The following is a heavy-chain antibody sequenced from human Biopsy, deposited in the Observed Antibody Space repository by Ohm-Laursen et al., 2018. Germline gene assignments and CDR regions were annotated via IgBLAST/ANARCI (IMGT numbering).Heavy chain of an antibody. CDR3: TKRRTAVRPFDS. V-gene: IGHV3-9*01. J-gene: IGHJ4*01. Sequence: SLRLSCTAPGVTLSGYAMNWVRQAPGKGLEWVSGISGSSNNIIYADSVRGRFTISRDNAKSSLYLEMNSLRSEDTAFYYCTKRRTAVRPFDSWGHGTLVTVSS. CDR2: ISGSSNNI. D-gene: IGHD6-25*01. CDR1: GVTLSGYA.